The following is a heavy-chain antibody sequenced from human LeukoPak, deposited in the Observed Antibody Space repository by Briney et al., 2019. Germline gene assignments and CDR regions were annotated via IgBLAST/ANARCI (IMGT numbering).Heavy chain of an antibody. Sequence: GGSLRLSCAASGFTFSDYTMNWVRQAPGKGLEWVSSIRTGSIYIYYADSVKGRFTVSRDNAKNSLYLQMNSLRAKDTAVYYCARDRRLRGSWSYRIDASDSWGQGTMVTVSS. CDR3: ARDRRLRGSWSYRIDASDS. CDR1: GFTFSDYT. CDR2: IRTGSIYI. V-gene: IGHV3-21*01. D-gene: IGHD3-10*01. J-gene: IGHJ3*02.